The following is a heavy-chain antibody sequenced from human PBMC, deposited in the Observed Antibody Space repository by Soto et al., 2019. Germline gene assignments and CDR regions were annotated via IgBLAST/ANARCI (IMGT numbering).Heavy chain of an antibody. V-gene: IGHV1-18*01. CDR3: ARGGGRHLRPLET. CDR2: ISANDCGT. Sequence: QALLEQSGPEVKKPGDSVRISCWLYDSVFVTSVITWLRQAPGQGLEWVGWISANDCGTLSAMKFTDRLVMSTDPLRNLVYLQLWDVTSHASAVYFCARGGGRHLRPLETWGHGTPVTVSS. CDR1: DSVFVTSV. J-gene: IGHJ4*01. D-gene: IGHD3-16*01.